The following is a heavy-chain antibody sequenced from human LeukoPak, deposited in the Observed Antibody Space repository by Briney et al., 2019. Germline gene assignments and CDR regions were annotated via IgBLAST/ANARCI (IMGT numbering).Heavy chain of an antibody. J-gene: IGHJ4*02. CDR1: GFTVSSNY. Sequence: RGSLRLSCAASGFTVSSNYMSWVRQAPGKGLEWVSVIYSGGSTYYADSVKGRFTISRDNSKNTLYLQMNSLRAEDTAVYYCASTFYGDSPPYWGQGTLVTVSS. V-gene: IGHV3-66*01. CDR2: IYSGGST. D-gene: IGHD4-17*01. CDR3: ASTFYGDSPPY.